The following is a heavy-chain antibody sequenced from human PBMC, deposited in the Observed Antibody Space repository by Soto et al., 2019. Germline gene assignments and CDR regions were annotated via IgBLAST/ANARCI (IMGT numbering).Heavy chain of an antibody. CDR2: TYDRSKWYN. J-gene: IGHJ3*02. CDR1: GDSVSSNSAA. Sequence: SQTLSLTCAISGDSVSSNSAASNWIRQSPSSGREWLGMTYDRSKWYNDYAVSVKSRIPINTDTSNNHFYLPPKSLTPEERAVYYCERGDCITMIVVVSPGAFDIWGQGTMVTVSS. CDR3: ERGDCITMIVVVSPGAFDI. V-gene: IGHV6-1*01. D-gene: IGHD3-22*01.